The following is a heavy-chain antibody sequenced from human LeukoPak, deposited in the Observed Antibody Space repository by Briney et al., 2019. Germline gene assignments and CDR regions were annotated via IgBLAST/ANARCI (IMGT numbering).Heavy chain of an antibody. J-gene: IGHJ3*02. CDR3: AKNLGGYNWYDAFDI. D-gene: IGHD5-24*01. Sequence: GGSLRLSCAASGFTFSSYGMHWVRQAPGKGLEWVAVIWYDGSNKYYADSVKGRFTISRDNSKNTLYLQMNSLRAEDTAVYYCAKNLGGYNWYDAFDIWGQGTMVTVSS. CDR1: GFTFSSYG. CDR2: IWYDGSNK. V-gene: IGHV3-30*02.